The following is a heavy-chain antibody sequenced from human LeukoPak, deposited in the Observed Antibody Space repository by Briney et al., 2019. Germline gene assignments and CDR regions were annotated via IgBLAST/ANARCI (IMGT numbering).Heavy chain of an antibody. D-gene: IGHD3-10*01. CDR2: IYFSGST. CDR3: ARHKEGTGSYCDY. J-gene: IGHJ4*02. Sequence: PSETLSPTCSVSGDSMSNTVYYWGWIRQPPGKGLEWIGSIYFSGSTYYNPSVKSRVTMSLDTSKNQFSLRLNSVTAADTAVYYCARHKEGTGSYCDYWGQRTQVTVSS. V-gene: IGHV4-39*01. CDR1: GDSMSNTVYY.